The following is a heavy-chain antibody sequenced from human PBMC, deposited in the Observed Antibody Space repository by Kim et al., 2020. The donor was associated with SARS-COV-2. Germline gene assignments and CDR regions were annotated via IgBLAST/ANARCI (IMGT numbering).Heavy chain of an antibody. J-gene: IGHJ4*02. Sequence: ASVKVSCKASGYTFTSYAMHWVRQAPGQRLEWMGWINAGNGNTKYSQKFQGRVTITRDTSASTAYMELSSLRSEDTAVYYCARDGPPYYDILTGYVRSYYFDYWGQGTLVTVSS. CDR3: ARDGPPYYDILTGYVRSYYFDY. CDR2: INAGNGNT. V-gene: IGHV1-3*01. D-gene: IGHD3-9*01. CDR1: GYTFTSYA.